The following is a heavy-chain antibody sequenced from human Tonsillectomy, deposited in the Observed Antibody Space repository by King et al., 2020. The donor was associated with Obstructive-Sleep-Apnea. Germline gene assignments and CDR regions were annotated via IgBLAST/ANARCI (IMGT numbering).Heavy chain of an antibody. D-gene: IGHD3-22*01. Sequence: VQLVESGGGLVQPGGSLRLSCAASGFTFSSYAMHWVRQAPGKGLEYVSAISSNVGSTYYANSVKGRFTISRDNSKNTLYLQMGSLRAEDMAVYYCARDSPRYYYDSSGYYPSVPDYWGQGTLVTVSS. CDR1: GFTFSSYA. J-gene: IGHJ4*02. V-gene: IGHV3-64*01. CDR3: ARDSPRYYYDSSGYYPSVPDY. CDR2: ISSNVGST.